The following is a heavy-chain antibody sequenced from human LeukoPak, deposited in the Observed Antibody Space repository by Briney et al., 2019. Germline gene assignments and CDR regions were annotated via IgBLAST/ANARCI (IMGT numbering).Heavy chain of an antibody. CDR2: ISSSSSYI. Sequence: GGSLRLSCAASGFTFSSYSMNWVRQAPGKGLEWVSSISSSSSYIYYADSVKGRFTISRDNAKNSLYLQMNSLRAEDTAVYYCARDLGLDGYSYGSFDYWGQGTLVTVSS. V-gene: IGHV3-21*01. J-gene: IGHJ4*02. CDR1: GFTFSSYS. CDR3: ARDLGLDGYSYGSFDY. D-gene: IGHD5-18*01.